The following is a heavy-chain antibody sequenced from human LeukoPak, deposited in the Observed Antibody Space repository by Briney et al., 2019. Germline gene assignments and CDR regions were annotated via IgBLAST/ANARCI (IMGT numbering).Heavy chain of an antibody. CDR3: ARESKQDLDC. V-gene: IGHV3-48*03. J-gene: IGHJ4*02. Sequence: GGSLRLSCAASGFTFSSYEMNWVRQSPGKGLEWVSYISSSGSTIYYADSVKGRFTISRDNAKNSLYLQMNSLRAEDTAVYYCARESKQDLDCWGQGTLVSVSS. D-gene: IGHD1/OR15-1a*01. CDR2: ISSSGSTI. CDR1: GFTFSSYE.